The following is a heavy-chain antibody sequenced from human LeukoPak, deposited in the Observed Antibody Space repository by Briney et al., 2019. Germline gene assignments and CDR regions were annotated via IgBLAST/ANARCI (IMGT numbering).Heavy chain of an antibody. CDR1: GGSISSYY. CDR3: ARRVGATEVVDY. D-gene: IGHD1-26*01. CDR2: ISHTGGT. V-gene: IGHV4-59*08. J-gene: IGHJ4*02. Sequence: SETLSLTCTVSGGSISSYYWSWIRQPPGEGLEWIGSISHTGGTFYNPSLTSRVTISVDTSKNRFSLRLSSVAAADTAVYYCARRVGATEVVDYWGQGTLVTVSS.